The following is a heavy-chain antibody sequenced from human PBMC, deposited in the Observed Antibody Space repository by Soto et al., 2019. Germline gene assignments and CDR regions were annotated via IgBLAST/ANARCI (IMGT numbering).Heavy chain of an antibody. CDR1: GFTFSSYG. CDR3: AGDLSPFYSSSWYYYYYYGMDV. D-gene: IGHD6-13*01. Sequence: PGGSLRLSCAASGFTFSSYGMHWVRQAPGKGLEWVAVIWYDGSNKYYADSVKGRFTISRDSSKNTLYLQMNSLRAEDTAVYYCAGDLSPFYSSSWYYYYYYGMDVWGQGTTVTVSS. CDR2: IWYDGSNK. V-gene: IGHV3-33*01. J-gene: IGHJ6*02.